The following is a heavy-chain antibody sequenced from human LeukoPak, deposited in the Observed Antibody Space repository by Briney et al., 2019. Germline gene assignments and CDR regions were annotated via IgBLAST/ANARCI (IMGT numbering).Heavy chain of an antibody. V-gene: IGHV1-8*01. D-gene: IGHD3-3*01. CDR2: MNPNSGNT. CDR3: ARLPDFWSGKRRLAKVHDFDY. J-gene: IGHJ4*02. Sequence: GASVKVSCKASGYTFTSYDINWVRQATGQGLEWMGWMNPNSGNTGYAQKFQGRVTMTRDTSISTAYMELSRLRSDDTAVYYCARLPDFWSGKRRLAKVHDFDYWGQGTLVTVSS. CDR1: GYTFTSYD.